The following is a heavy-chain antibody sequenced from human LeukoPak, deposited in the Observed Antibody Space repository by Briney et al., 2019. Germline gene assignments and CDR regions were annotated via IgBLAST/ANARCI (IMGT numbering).Heavy chain of an antibody. J-gene: IGHJ6*03. D-gene: IGHD2-15*01. CDR1: GGSFSGYY. CDR3: ARYAAGYYYFYMAV. Sequence: SETLSLTCAVFGGSFSGYYLSWIGQPPGKGLEWMGEINPGGSTDYNPSLKSRVTISMATSKNQSSLNLTSVHAADTAVYYCARYAAGYYYFYMAVCRKATSLTVSS. CDR2: INPGGST. V-gene: IGHV4-34*01.